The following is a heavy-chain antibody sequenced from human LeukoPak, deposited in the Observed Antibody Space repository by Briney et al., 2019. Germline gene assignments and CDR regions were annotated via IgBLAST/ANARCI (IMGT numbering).Heavy chain of an antibody. J-gene: IGHJ5*02. Sequence: AASVKVSCKASGGTFSSYAISWVRQAPGQGLEWMGGIIPIFGTANYAQKFQGRVTITADESTSTAYMELSSLRSEDTAVYYCARVIAARFWFDPWGQGTLVTVSS. D-gene: IGHD6-6*01. V-gene: IGHV1-69*01. CDR1: GGTFSSYA. CDR3: ARVIAARFWFDP. CDR2: IIPIFGTA.